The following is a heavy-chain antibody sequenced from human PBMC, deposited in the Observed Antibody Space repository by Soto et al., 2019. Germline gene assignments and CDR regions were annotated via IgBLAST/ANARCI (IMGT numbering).Heavy chain of an antibody. V-gene: IGHV1-18*01. CDR1: GYTFIRYG. CDR2: ISPYNDYT. CDR3: ARGGYYDNSWGKLSHYGLDV. D-gene: IGHD3-16*01. J-gene: IGHJ6*02. Sequence: QVQLAQSANEVKKPGASVRVSWKAAGYTFIRYGIAWVRQAPGQGLAWMGWISPYNDYTVYAQKFQGRGSMTADTSTRTVYMNLRGLKSDDTAVYYCARGGYYDNSWGKLSHYGLDVWGQGTSVSVSS.